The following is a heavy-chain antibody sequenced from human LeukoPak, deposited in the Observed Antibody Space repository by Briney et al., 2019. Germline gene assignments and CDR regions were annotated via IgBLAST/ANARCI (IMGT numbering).Heavy chain of an antibody. J-gene: IGHJ4*02. CDR3: ASASFYGDYTPLSFDY. CDR1: GGSISSYY. CDR2: IYYSGST. V-gene: IGHV4-59*08. D-gene: IGHD4-17*01. Sequence: SETLSLTCTVSGGSISSYYWSWIRQPPGKGLEWIGYIYYSGSTNYNPSLKSRVTISVGTSKNQFSLKLSSVTAADTAVYYCASASFYGDYTPLSFDYWGQGTLVTVSS.